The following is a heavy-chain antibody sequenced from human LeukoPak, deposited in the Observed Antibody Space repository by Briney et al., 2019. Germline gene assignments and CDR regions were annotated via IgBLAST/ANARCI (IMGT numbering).Heavy chain of an antibody. CDR2: IIPIFGTA. D-gene: IGHD3-10*01. CDR3: ASRRRGMVRGVIMGGYYYYYGMDV. CDR1: GGTFSSYA. Sequence: GASVKVSCKASGGTFSSYAISWVRQAPGQGLEWMGGIIPIFGTANYAQKFQGRVTITADESTSTAYMELSSLRSEDTAVYYCASRRRGMVRGVIMGGYYYYYGMDVWGQGTTVTVSS. V-gene: IGHV1-69*13. J-gene: IGHJ6*02.